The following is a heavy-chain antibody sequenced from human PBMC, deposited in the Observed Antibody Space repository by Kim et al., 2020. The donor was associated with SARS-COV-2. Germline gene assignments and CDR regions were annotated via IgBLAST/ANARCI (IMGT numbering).Heavy chain of an antibody. CDR3: ARTTSGGNYFDL. J-gene: IGHJ2*01. Sequence: IYPPSLKSRVTMSVDTSTNQFSRRLSSVTAADTAVYYCARTTSGGNYFDLWGRGTLVTVSS. D-gene: IGHD4-17*01. V-gene: IGHV4-4*07.